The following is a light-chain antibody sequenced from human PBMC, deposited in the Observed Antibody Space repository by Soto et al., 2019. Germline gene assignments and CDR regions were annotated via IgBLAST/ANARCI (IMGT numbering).Light chain of an antibody. CDR3: AAWDDSLNGYV. V-gene: IGLV1-44*01. Sequence: QSVLTQPPSASGTPGQRVAISCSGGSSNIGVNTVSWYQQLPGTAPKLLIYVNTQRPSGVPDRISGSRSGTSASLAISGLQSEDEADYYCAAWDDSLNGYVFGSGTQLTVL. J-gene: IGLJ1*01. CDR2: VNT. CDR1: SSNIGVNT.